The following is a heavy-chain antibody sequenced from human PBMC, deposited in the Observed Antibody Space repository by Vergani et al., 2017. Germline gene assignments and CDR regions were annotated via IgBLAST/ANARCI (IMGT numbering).Heavy chain of an antibody. J-gene: IGHJ4*02. CDR1: GGSVSSGSYY. CDR3: ARDLTYHPRLID. CDR2: IYYSGST. D-gene: IGHD2-2*01. V-gene: IGHV4-61*01. Sequence: QVQLQESGPGLVKPSETLSLTCTVSGGSVSSGSYYWSWIRQPPGKGLEWIGYIYYSGSTNYNPSLKSRVTISVDTSKNQFSLKLSSVTAADTAVYYCARDLTYHPRLIDWGQGTLVTVSS.